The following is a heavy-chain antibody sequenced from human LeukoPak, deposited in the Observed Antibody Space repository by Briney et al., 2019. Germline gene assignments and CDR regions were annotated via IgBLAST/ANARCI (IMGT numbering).Heavy chain of an antibody. V-gene: IGHV1-2*02. CDR2: INPNSGGT. CDR3: ARGGGDQDLPYDY. Sequence: ASVKVSCKASGYTFTGYYMHWVRQAPGQGLEWMGWINPNSGGTNYAQKFQGRVTMTRDTSISTAYMELSRLRSDDTAEYYCARGGGDQDLPYDYWGQGTLVTVSS. J-gene: IGHJ4*02. CDR1: GYTFTGYY. D-gene: IGHD2-21*02.